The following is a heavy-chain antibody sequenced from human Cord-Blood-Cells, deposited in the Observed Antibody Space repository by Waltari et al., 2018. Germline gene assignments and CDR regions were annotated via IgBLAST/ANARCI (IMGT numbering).Heavy chain of an antibody. CDR3: ARHPRWFGELHPFDY. CDR2: MYYSGSP. D-gene: IGHD3-10*01. Sequence: QLQLQESGPGLVKPSETLSLTCTVSGGPISSSSYYWGWIRQPPGKGLEWVGSMYYSGSPYYNPSRKGRVTISVDTSKNQFSLKLSSVTAADTAVYYCARHPRWFGELHPFDYWGQGTLVTVSS. V-gene: IGHV4-39*01. CDR1: GGPISSSSYY. J-gene: IGHJ4*02.